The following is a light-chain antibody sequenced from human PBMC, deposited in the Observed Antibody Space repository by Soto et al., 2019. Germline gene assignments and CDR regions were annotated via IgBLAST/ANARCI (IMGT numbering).Light chain of an antibody. CDR2: AAS. V-gene: IGKV1-9*01. J-gene: IGKJ4*01. CDR3: QQLNSYPLT. Sequence: IQLTQSPSFLSASVGDRVTNTCRASQGISSYLAWYQQKPGKAPKLLIYAASTLQSGVPSRFSGSGSGTEFTLTISSLQPEDFATYYCQQLNSYPLTFGGGTKVDIK. CDR1: QGISSY.